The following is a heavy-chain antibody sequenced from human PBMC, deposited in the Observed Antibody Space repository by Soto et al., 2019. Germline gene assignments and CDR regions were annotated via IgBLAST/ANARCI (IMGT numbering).Heavy chain of an antibody. CDR1: GFSLSTSGES. CDR3: SHRNLMEVAGLFDY. J-gene: IGHJ4*02. CDR2: IYWDDDK. V-gene: IGHV2-5*02. D-gene: IGHD6-19*01. Sequence: QITLKESGPPLVKPTQTLTLTCTFSGFSLSTSGESVGWIRQPPGKALEWLGLIYWDDDKRYSPSLKSRLTITKDASKNQVVLTMTNMDPEDTATYYCSHRNLMEVAGLFDYWGQGTLVTVSS.